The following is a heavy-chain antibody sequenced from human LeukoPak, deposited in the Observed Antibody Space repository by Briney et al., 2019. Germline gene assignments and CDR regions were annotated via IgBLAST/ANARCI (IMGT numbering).Heavy chain of an antibody. CDR1: GYTFTSYY. D-gene: IGHD2-21*02. CDR3: ARAQSVVVTAIHFDY. Sequence: ASVKVSCKASGYTFTSYYMHWVRQAPGQGLEWMGIINPSGGSTSYAQKFQGRVTMTRDMSTSTVYMELSSLRSEDTAVYYCARAQSVVVTAIHFDYWGQGTLVTVSS. V-gene: IGHV1-46*01. CDR2: INPSGGST. J-gene: IGHJ4*02.